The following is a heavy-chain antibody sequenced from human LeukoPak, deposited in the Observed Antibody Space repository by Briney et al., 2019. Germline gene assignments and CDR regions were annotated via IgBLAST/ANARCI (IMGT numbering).Heavy chain of an antibody. Sequence: GGSQRLSRAASVFTFSKAWMSWVRQAPVKGLEWVGRIKIKTDGGTTDYAAPVKGRFTISRDDSKNTLYLQMNSLKTEDTAVYYCTTDRSNYYDSSGYYYYWGQGTLVTVSS. CDR2: IKIKTDGGTT. J-gene: IGHJ4*02. D-gene: IGHD3-22*01. V-gene: IGHV3-15*01. CDR1: VFTFSKAW. CDR3: TTDRSNYYDSSGYYYY.